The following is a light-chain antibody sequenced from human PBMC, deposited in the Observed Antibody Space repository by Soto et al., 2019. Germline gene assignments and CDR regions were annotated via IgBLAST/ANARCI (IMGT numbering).Light chain of an antibody. CDR3: QTWDSAIRV. J-gene: IGLJ2*01. CDR1: SGPSSYT. V-gene: IGLV4-69*01. Sequence: QPVLAQSPSASASLGASVKLTCTLTSGPSSYTIAWHQQQPGRGPRYLMKINSDGSHMKGDGIPARFSGSSSESERHLTISNVQTDDEADYYCQTWDSAIRVFGGGTKLTVL. CDR2: INSDGSH.